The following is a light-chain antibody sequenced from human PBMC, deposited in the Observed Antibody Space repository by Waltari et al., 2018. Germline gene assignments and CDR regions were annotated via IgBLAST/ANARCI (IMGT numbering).Light chain of an antibody. CDR3: QQYYTAPQT. CDR1: QNLLYSSNNKNY. J-gene: IGKJ1*01. Sequence: DIAMTQSPDSLAVSLGERATINCKSGQNLLYSSNNKNYLAWYQQKPGQPPNLLIYWASTRESGVPDRFSGSGSGTDFTLSISNLQAEDVAIYYCQQYYTAPQTFGQGTKVEI. CDR2: WAS. V-gene: IGKV4-1*01.